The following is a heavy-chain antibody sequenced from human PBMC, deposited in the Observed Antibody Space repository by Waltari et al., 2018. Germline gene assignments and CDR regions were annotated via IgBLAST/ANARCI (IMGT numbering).Heavy chain of an antibody. J-gene: IGHJ5*02. CDR3: AKALVVRAARGPLSFDP. V-gene: IGHV3-30*18. CDR1: GFTFSSYG. CDR2: ISYDGSNK. Sequence: QVQLVESGGGVVQPGRSLRLSCAASGFTFSSYGMHWVRQAPGKGLEWVAVISYDGSNKDYADSVKGRFTSSRDNSKNTLYLQRNSLRAEDTAVYYWAKALVVRAARGPLSFDPWGQGTLVTVSS. D-gene: IGHD2-2*01.